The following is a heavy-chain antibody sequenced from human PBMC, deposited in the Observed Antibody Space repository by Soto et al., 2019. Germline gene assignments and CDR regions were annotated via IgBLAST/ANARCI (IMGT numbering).Heavy chain of an antibody. CDR3: ARATVTTRYYFDY. CDR1: GGSFSGYY. D-gene: IGHD4-17*01. J-gene: IGHJ4*02. Sequence: SETLSLTCAVYGGSFSGYYWSWIRQPPGKGLEWIGEINHSGSTNYNPSLKSRVTISVDTSKNQFSLKLSSVTAADTAVYYCARATVTTRYYFDYWGQGTLVTVSS. V-gene: IGHV4-34*01. CDR2: INHSGST.